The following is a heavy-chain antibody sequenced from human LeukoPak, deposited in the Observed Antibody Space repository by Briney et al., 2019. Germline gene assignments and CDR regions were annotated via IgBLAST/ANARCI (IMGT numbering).Heavy chain of an antibody. CDR2: INPNSGGT. CDR1: GYTFTGYY. J-gene: IGHJ4*02. Sequence: PLASVKVSCKASGYTFTGYYMHWVRQAPGQGLEWMGWINPNSGGTNYAQKFQGRVTMTRDTSISTAYMELSRLRSDDTAVYYCARDALNYDSSGYSLTADYFDYWGQGTLVTVSS. CDR3: ARDALNYDSSGYSLTADYFDY. V-gene: IGHV1-2*02. D-gene: IGHD3-22*01.